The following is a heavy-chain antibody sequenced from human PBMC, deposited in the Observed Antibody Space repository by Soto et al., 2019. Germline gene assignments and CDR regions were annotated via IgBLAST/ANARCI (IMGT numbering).Heavy chain of an antibody. Sequence: LRLSCAASGFTFSDYYMSWIRQAPGKGLEWVSYISSSSSYTNYADSVKGRFTISRDNAKNSLRLQMNSLRAEDTAVYYCARAGLRFLEWTGDGMDVWGQGTTVTVSS. D-gene: IGHD3-3*01. CDR3: ARAGLRFLEWTGDGMDV. CDR1: GFTFSDYY. CDR2: ISSSSSYT. J-gene: IGHJ6*02. V-gene: IGHV3-11*06.